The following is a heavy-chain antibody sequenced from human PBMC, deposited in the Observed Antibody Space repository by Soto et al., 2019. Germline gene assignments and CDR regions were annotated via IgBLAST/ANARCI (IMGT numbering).Heavy chain of an antibody. CDR3: ASSYPDDFWRDNWFDP. CDR2: IYHSGST. Sequence: TSETLSLTSAVSGYSIRSGYYWVWIRQTPGKGLEWIGSIYHSGSTYYNPSLKSRVTISVDTSKNQFSLKLSSVTAADTAVYYCASSYPDDFWRDNWFDPWGQGTLVTVSS. J-gene: IGHJ5*02. V-gene: IGHV4-38-2*01. CDR1: GYSIRSGYY. D-gene: IGHD3-3*01.